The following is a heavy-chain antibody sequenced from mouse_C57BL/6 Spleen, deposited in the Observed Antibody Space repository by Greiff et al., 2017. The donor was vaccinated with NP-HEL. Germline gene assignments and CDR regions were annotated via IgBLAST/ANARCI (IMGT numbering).Heavy chain of an antibody. CDR3: ARKDDGYFYYFDY. J-gene: IGHJ2*01. V-gene: IGHV1-81*01. CDR2: IYPRSGNT. CDR1: GYTFTSYG. Sequence: VQLQESGAELARPGASVKLSCKASGYTFTSYGISWVKQRTGQGLEWIGEIYPRSGNTYYNEKFKGKATLTADKSSSTAYMELRSLTSEDSAVYFCARKDDGYFYYFDYWGQGTTLTVSS. D-gene: IGHD2-3*01.